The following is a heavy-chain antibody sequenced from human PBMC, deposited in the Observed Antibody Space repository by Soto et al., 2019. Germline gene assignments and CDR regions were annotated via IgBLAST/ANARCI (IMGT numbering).Heavy chain of an antibody. CDR3: ARSPRSSPYFDY. J-gene: IGHJ4*02. CDR1: GYTFSNFW. CDR2: IYPGDHET. D-gene: IGHD6-13*01. V-gene: IGHV5-51*01. Sequence: GESLKISCQSSGYTFSNFWIGWVRQLPGKGLEWMGIIYPGDHETRCSPSFHGKVTISADRSINTAYLQWNSLEASDTAFYFCARSPRSSPYFDYWGQGALVTVS.